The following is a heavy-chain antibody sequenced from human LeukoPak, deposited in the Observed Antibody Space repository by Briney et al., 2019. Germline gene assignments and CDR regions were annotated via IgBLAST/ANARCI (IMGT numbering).Heavy chain of an antibody. Sequence: GGSLRLSCAASGFIFSSYWMSWVRQAPGKGLEWVANIKQDGSEKYYVDSVKGRFTISRDNAKNSLYLQMNSLRAEDTAVYYCARGSSSWYHSVNDYWGQGTLVTVSS. V-gene: IGHV3-7*04. CDR1: GFIFSSYW. D-gene: IGHD6-13*01. J-gene: IGHJ4*02. CDR3: ARGSSSWYHSVNDY. CDR2: IKQDGSEK.